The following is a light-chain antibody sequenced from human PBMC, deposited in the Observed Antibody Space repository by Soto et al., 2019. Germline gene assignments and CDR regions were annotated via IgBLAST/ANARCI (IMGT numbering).Light chain of an antibody. CDR1: QSVSSN. Sequence: EKVMTQSPATLSVSPGERATLSCRASQSVSSNLAWYQQKPGRAPRLLIYAASSRATGIPDRFSGSGSGTDYTLTISRLEPEDFALYYCQQLTDWPPQWTFGQGTKVDI. CDR2: AAS. V-gene: IGKV3D-20*02. CDR3: QQLTDWPPQWT. J-gene: IGKJ1*01.